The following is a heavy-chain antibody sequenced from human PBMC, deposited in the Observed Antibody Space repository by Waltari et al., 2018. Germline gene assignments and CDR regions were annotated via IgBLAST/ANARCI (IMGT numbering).Heavy chain of an antibody. V-gene: IGHV3-30*02. D-gene: IGHD6-6*01. CDR1: GFTFSSYG. Sequence: QVQLVESGGGVVQPGGSLRLSCAASGFTFSSYGMHWVRQAPGKGLEWVAFIRYDGSNKYYADSVKGRFTISRDNSKNTRYLQMNSLRAEDTAVYYCAKDSSSSGLNYWGQGTLVTVSS. CDR2: IRYDGSNK. CDR3: AKDSSSSGLNY. J-gene: IGHJ4*02.